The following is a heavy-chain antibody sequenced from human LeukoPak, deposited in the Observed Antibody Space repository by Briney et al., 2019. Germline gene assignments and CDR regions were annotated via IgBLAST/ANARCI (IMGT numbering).Heavy chain of an antibody. V-gene: IGHV3-64D*09. CDR3: VKVGAYYEYDY. D-gene: IGHD1-26*01. Sequence: GGSLRLSCSASGFAFSSFTMHWVRQAPGKGLEYVSAISRNGDTTYYAVSVEGRFTIARDNSKSTLYLQMSSLRPEDTAVYFCVKVGAYYEYDYWGQGTLVTVSS. CDR2: ISRNGDTT. CDR1: GFAFSSFT. J-gene: IGHJ4*02.